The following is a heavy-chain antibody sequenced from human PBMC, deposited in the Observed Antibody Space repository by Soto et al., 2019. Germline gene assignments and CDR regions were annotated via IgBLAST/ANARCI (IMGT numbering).Heavy chain of an antibody. J-gene: IGHJ4*02. CDR3: ARDWGSSSSGWDPFDY. D-gene: IGHD6-19*01. CDR2: ISADNGKT. CDR1: GYTFSRHG. Sequence: GASVKVSCKASGYTFSRHGISWVRQAPGQGLDWMGWISADNGKTNYAQKLQGRVTMATDTSTSTAYMELRSLRSDDTAVYYCARDWGSSSSGWDPFDYWGQGTLVTVSS. V-gene: IGHV1-18*01.